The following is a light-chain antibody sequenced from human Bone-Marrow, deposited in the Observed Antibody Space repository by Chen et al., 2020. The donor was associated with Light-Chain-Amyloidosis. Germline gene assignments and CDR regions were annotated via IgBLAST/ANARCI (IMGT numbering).Light chain of an antibody. J-gene: IGLJ1*01. Sequence: QSALTQPASVSGSPGQPMTLSCTGTSSDVGGDNHVSWYHQHPDIAPKLMIYEVTNRPSWVPDRFSGSKSYNTASLTSSGLQTEDEADYFCSSYTITNTLVFGSETRVTVL. V-gene: IGLV2-14*01. CDR3: SSYTITNTLV. CDR1: SSDVGGDNH. CDR2: EVT.